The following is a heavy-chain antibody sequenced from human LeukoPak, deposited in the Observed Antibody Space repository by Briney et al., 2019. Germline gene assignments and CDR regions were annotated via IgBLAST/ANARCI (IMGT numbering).Heavy chain of an antibody. CDR1: GYTFTGYY. D-gene: IGHD2-2*02. Sequence: ASVKVSFKGSGYTFTGYYMHRVRQAPGQGGEWMGWINPNSGGTNYAQKFQGWVTMTRDTSISTAYMELSRLRSDDTAVYCCAREGRGYCSSTSCYSAFDIWGQGTMVTVSS. V-gene: IGHV1-2*04. CDR3: AREGRGYCSSTSCYSAFDI. J-gene: IGHJ3*02. CDR2: INPNSGGT.